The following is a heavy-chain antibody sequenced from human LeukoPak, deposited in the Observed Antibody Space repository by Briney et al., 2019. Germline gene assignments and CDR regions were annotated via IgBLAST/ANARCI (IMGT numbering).Heavy chain of an antibody. CDR1: GGSISSYY. Sequence: SETLSLTCTVSGGSISSYYWSWIRQPPGKGLEWIGSIYYSGGTYYNPSLKSRVAISVDTSKNQFSLKLSSVTAADTAVYYCAFMITFGGVIVWNYWGQGTLVTVSS. D-gene: IGHD3-16*02. CDR3: AFMITFGGVIVWNY. CDR2: IYYSGGT. J-gene: IGHJ4*02. V-gene: IGHV4-59*05.